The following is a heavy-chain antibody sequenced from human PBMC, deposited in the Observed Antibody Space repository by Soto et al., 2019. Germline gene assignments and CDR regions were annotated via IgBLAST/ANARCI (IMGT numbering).Heavy chain of an antibody. V-gene: IGHV4-34*01. Sequence: SETLSLTCAVYGGSFSGYYWTWIRQPPGTGLEWSGEINHSGSTNYNPSLKSRVTISVDTSKNQFSLKLSSVTAADTAVYYCARSIDPWGQGTLVTVS. CDR1: GGSFSGYY. CDR3: ARSIDP. CDR2: INHSGST. J-gene: IGHJ5*02.